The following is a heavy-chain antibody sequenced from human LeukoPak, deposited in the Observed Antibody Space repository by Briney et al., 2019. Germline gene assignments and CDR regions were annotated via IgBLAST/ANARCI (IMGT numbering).Heavy chain of an antibody. CDR2: IIPRFGKA. Sequence: GSSVKVSCKTSGIIFSRDGITWVRQAPGQGLEWMGGIIPRFGKANYPQKFQGRITITADESTSTACMELSSLRSEDTAVYFCARVQMATTINNFYFDYWGPGTLVTVSS. V-gene: IGHV1-69*01. CDR1: GIIFSRDG. CDR3: ARVQMATTINNFYFDY. J-gene: IGHJ4*02. D-gene: IGHD5-24*01.